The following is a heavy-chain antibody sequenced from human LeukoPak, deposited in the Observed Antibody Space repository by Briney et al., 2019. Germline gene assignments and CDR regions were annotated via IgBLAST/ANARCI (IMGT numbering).Heavy chain of an antibody. J-gene: IGHJ6*03. Sequence: RASVKVSCKASGYTFTGYYMHWVRQAPGQGLEWMGWINPNSGGTNYAQKFQGRVTMTRDTSISTAYMELSRLRSDDTAVYYCARDRRLRYFDTNYYMDVWGKGTTVTVSS. CDR3: ARDRRLRYFDTNYYMDV. CDR1: GYTFTGYY. V-gene: IGHV1-2*02. CDR2: INPNSGGT. D-gene: IGHD3-9*01.